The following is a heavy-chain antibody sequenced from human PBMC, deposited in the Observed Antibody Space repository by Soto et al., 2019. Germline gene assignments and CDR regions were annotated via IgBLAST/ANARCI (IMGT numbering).Heavy chain of an antibody. CDR1: GYTFTSYY. Sequence: GASVKVSCKASGYTFTSYYMHWVRQAPGQGLEWMGIINPSGGSTSYAQKFQGRVTMTRDTSTSTVYMELSSLRSEDTAVYYCATHSSSDDYYYYGMDVWGQGTTVTVSS. V-gene: IGHV1-46*01. CDR2: INPSGGST. D-gene: IGHD6-6*01. CDR3: ATHSSSDDYYYYGMDV. J-gene: IGHJ6*02.